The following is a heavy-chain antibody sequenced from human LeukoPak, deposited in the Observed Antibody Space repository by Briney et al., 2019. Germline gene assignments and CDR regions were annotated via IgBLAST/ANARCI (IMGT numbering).Heavy chain of an antibody. J-gene: IGHJ3*02. V-gene: IGHV3-21*01. Sequence: GGSLRLSCAASGFTFSSYGMNWVRQAPGKGLEWVSSISSSSSYIYYADSVKGRFTISRDNAKNSLYLQMNSLRAEDTAVYYCAGENLAAAGTYNAFDIWGQGTMVTVSS. CDR2: ISSSSSYI. CDR3: AGENLAAAGTYNAFDI. CDR1: GFTFSSYG. D-gene: IGHD6-13*01.